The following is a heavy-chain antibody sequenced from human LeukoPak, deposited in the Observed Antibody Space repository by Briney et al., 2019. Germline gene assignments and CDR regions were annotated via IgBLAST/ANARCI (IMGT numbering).Heavy chain of an antibody. CDR3: ARYYYYYMDV. CDR2: IYSGGST. Sequence: GRSLRLSCAASGFTVSSNYMSWVRQAPGKGLEWVSVIYSGGSTYYADSVKGRFTISRDNSKNTLYLQMNSLRAEDTAVYYCARYYYYYMDVWGKGTTVTISS. J-gene: IGHJ6*03. CDR1: GFTVSSNY. V-gene: IGHV3-66*01.